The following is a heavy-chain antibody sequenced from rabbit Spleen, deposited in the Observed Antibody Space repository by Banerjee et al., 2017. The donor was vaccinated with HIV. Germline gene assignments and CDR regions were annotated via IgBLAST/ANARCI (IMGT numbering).Heavy chain of an antibody. J-gene: IGHJ4*01. Sequence: QSLEESGGDLVKPGASLTLTCTASGFPFSEKAVMCWVRQAPGKGLTWIACINAITGKAVYASWAKGRFTISKTSSTTVTLQMTSLTAADTATYFCARRDRVSGLYDLWGPGTLVTVS. CDR2: INAITGKA. V-gene: IGHV1S40*01. CDR1: GFPFSEKAV. CDR3: ARRDRVSGLYDL. D-gene: IGHD1-1*01.